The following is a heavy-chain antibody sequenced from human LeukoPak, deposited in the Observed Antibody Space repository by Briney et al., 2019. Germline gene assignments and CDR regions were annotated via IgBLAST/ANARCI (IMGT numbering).Heavy chain of an antibody. CDR1: GFTFSSYA. CDR3: AKDKRIRSGYSSGWYYFDY. V-gene: IGHV3-23*01. Sequence: GGSLRLSCAASGFTFSSYAMGWVRQAPGKGLEWVPAISGSGGSTYYADSVKGRFTISRDNSKNTLYLQMNSLRAEDTAVYYCAKDKRIRSGYSSGWYYFDYWGQGTLVTVSS. D-gene: IGHD6-19*01. CDR2: ISGSGGST. J-gene: IGHJ4*02.